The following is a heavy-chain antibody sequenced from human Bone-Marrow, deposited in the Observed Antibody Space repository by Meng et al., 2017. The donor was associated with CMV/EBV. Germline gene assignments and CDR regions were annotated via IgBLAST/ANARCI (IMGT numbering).Heavy chain of an antibody. J-gene: IGHJ6*02. Sequence: ASVKVSCKASGYTFTGNDIYWMRQAPGQGLEWMGWINPNSGGTNYAQKFQGRVTMTRDTSISTAYMELSRLRSDDTAVYYCARDKTTVTLYYYYYGMDVWGQGTTVTVSS. D-gene: IGHD4-11*01. V-gene: IGHV1-2*02. CDR3: ARDKTTVTLYYYYYGMDV. CDR2: INPNSGGT. CDR1: GYTFTGND.